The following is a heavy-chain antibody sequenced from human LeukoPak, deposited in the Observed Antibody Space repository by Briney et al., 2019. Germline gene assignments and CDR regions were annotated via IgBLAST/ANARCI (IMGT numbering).Heavy chain of an antibody. Sequence: SVKVSCKASGGTLSSYAISWVRQAPGQGLEWIGRIIPIFGIVNYAQNFQGRVTITADKSTNTAYMELSSLRSEDTAFYYCARADSSGYSLDENFDYWGQGTLVTVSS. D-gene: IGHD3-22*01. CDR2: IIPIFGIV. V-gene: IGHV1-69*04. J-gene: IGHJ4*02. CDR3: ARADSSGYSLDENFDY. CDR1: GGTLSSYA.